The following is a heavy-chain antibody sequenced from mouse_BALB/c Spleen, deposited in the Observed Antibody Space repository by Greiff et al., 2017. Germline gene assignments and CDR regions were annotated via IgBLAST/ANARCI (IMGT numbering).Heavy chain of an antibody. J-gene: IGHJ2*01. CDR1: GYSITSDYA. CDR3: ARSLLYGNPRTAFDY. CDR2: ISYSGST. Sequence: EVKLQESGPGLVKPSQSLSLTCTVTGYSITSDYAWNWIRQFPGNKLEWMGYISYSGSTSYNPSLKSRISITRDTSKNQFFLQLNSVTTEDTATYYCARSLLYGNPRTAFDYWGQGTTLTVSS. V-gene: IGHV3-2*02. D-gene: IGHD2-1*01.